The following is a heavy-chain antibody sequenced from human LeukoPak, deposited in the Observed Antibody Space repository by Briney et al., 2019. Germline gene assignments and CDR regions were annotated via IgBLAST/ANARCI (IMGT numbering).Heavy chain of an antibody. CDR3: ARHWGHYGDYGGFDS. D-gene: IGHD4-17*01. CDR2: IYPGDSET. V-gene: IGHV5-51*01. Sequence: GGSLRLSCTSSGYSFINYWVGWVRQMPGKGLEWMGIIYPGDSETRYSPSFQGQVTISVDKSISTAHLQWSSLKASDTAMYYCARHWGHYGDYGGFDSWGQGTLVTVSS. CDR1: GYSFINYW. J-gene: IGHJ4*02.